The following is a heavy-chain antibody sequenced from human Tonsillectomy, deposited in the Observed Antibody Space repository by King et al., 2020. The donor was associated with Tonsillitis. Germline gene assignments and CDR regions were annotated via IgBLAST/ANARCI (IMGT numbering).Heavy chain of an antibody. CDR3: AREWSDIVVVPAANLDS. CDR1: GYSISSGYY. CDR2: IYHSGST. J-gene: IGHJ4*02. D-gene: IGHD2-2*01. Sequence: VQLQESGPGLVKPSETLSLTCTVSGYSISSGYYWGWIRQPPGKGLEWIGSIYHSGSTYYNPSLKSRVTISVDTSKNQFSLKLSSVTAADTAVYYCAREWSDIVVVPAANLDSGGQGTLVTVSS. V-gene: IGHV4-38-2*02.